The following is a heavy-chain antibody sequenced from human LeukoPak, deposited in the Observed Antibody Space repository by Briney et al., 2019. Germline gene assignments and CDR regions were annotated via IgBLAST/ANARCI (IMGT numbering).Heavy chain of an antibody. CDR1: GFTFSSYG. Sequence: GGSLRLSCAASGFTFSSYGMHWVRQAPGKGLEWGAVISYDGSNKYYADSVKGRFAISRDNSKNTLYLQMNSLRAEDTAVYYCAKDVTFASGWSSIDYWGQGTLVTVSS. D-gene: IGHD6-19*01. CDR2: ISYDGSNK. CDR3: AKDVTFASGWSSIDY. V-gene: IGHV3-30*18. J-gene: IGHJ4*02.